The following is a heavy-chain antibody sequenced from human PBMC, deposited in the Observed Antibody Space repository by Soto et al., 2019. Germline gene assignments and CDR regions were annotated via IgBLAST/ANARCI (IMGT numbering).Heavy chain of an antibody. D-gene: IGHD6-13*01. J-gene: IGHJ4*02. V-gene: IGHV4-59*01. CDR3: ARGAAAFDY. CDR1: GGSISSYY. Sequence: PSETLSLTCTVSGGSISSYYWSWIRQPPGKGLEWIGYIYYSGTTNYNPSLKSRVTISVDTSKNQFSLKLNSVTAADTAVYYCARGAAAFDYWGQGTLVTVSS. CDR2: IYYSGTT.